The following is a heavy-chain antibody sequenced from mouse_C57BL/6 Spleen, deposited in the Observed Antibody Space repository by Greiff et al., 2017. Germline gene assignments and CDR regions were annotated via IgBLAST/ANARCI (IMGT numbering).Heavy chain of an antibody. D-gene: IGHD2-4*01. J-gene: IGHJ2*01. CDR1: GYTFTSYR. V-gene: IGHV1-53*01. CDR2: INPSNGGT. Sequence: VELQQPGTELVKPGASVKLSCKASGYTFTSYRMHWVKQRPGQGLEWIGNINPSNGGTNYNEKFKRKATLTVDKSSSTAYMQLSSLTSEDSAVYDCARGGYYDYPCYWGQGTTLTGSS. CDR3: ARGGYYDYPCY.